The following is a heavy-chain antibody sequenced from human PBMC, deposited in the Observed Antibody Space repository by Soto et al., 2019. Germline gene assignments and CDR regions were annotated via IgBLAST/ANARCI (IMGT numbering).Heavy chain of an antibody. Sequence: GGSLRLSCEASGLLFNSYAVSWVRQAPGKGLECVSSISGSGANTYYADSVKGRFTTSRDNSRNTLYLQMKSLRVEDTAVYYCAKDRQWLRNNWFDAWAQGT. CDR1: GLLFNSYA. J-gene: IGHJ5*02. V-gene: IGHV3-23*01. CDR3: AKDRQWLRNNWFDA. D-gene: IGHD6-19*01. CDR2: ISGSGANT.